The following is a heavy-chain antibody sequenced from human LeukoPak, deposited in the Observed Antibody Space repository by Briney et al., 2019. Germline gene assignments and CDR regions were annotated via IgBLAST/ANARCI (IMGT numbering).Heavy chain of an antibody. CDR2: ITTRSAT. J-gene: IGHJ4*02. CDR3: ARDAPAGGKPEYFFDY. CDR1: GFTFDDYA. Sequence: GGSLRLSCAASGFTFDDYAMHWVRQAPGKGLEWVSYITTRSATYYTDSVKGRFTISRDNSKNLVYLEMNSLRAEDTDVYYCARDAPAGGKPEYFFDYWGQGTLVTVSS. V-gene: IGHV3-69-1*01.